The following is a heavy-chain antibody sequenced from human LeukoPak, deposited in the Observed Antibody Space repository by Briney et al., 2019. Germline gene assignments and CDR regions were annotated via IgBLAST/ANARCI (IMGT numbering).Heavy chain of an antibody. CDR3: ARGRNVLRFLEWLLPYDY. V-gene: IGHV1-2*02. Sequence: ASVKVSCKASGYTFTGYYMRWVRQAPGQGLEWMGWINPNSGGTNYAQKFQGRVTMTRDTSISTAYMELSRLRSDDTAVYYCARGRNVLRFLEWLLPYDYWGQGTLVTVSS. CDR2: INPNSGGT. J-gene: IGHJ4*02. CDR1: GYTFTGYY. D-gene: IGHD3-3*01.